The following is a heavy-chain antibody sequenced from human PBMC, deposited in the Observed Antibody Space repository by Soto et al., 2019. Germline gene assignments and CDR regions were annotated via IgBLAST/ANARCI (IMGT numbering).Heavy chain of an antibody. CDR1: GGSFSGYY. D-gene: IGHD3-22*01. Sequence: QVQLQQWGAGLLKPSETLSLTCAVYGGSFSGYYWSWIRQPPGKGLEWIGEINHSGSTNYNPSLKRRVTISVDTSKNQFSLKLSSVTAADTAVYYCARLPRYDSSGYYPNYYYYGMDVWGQGTTVTVSS. V-gene: IGHV4-34*01. J-gene: IGHJ6*02. CDR2: INHSGST. CDR3: ARLPRYDSSGYYPNYYYYGMDV.